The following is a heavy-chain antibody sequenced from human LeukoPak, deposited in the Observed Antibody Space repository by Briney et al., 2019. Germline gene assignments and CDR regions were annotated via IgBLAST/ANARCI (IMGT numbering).Heavy chain of an antibody. J-gene: IGHJ4*02. D-gene: IGHD3-22*01. CDR3: ARLQYYYGSSGAGPALDY. CDR1: GYSISSGCY. Sequence: TSETLSLTCAVSGYSISSGCYWGWIRQPPGKGLEWIGSICHSGSTYYNPSLKSRVTISVDTSKNQFSLKMSSETAADTAVYYCARLQYYYGSSGAGPALDYWGQGTLVTVSS. V-gene: IGHV4-38-2*01. CDR2: ICHSGST.